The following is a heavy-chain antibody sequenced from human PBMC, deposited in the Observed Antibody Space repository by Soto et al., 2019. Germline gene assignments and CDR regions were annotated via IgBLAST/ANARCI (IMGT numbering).Heavy chain of an antibody. J-gene: IGHJ3*02. CDR1: GGSISSGCYY. CDR3: ARAEDPGVDAFDI. D-gene: IGHD2-15*01. V-gene: IGHV4-31*03. Sequence: SETLSLTCTVSGGSISSGCYYWSWIRQHPGKGLEWIGYIYYSGSTYYNPSLKSRVTISVDTSKNQFSLKLSSVTAADTAVYYCARAEDPGVDAFDIWGQGTMVTVSS. CDR2: IYYSGST.